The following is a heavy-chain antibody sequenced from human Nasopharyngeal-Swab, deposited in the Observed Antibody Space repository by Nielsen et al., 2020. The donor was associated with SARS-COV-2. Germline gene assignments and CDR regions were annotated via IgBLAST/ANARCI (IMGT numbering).Heavy chain of an antibody. J-gene: IGHJ6*02. CDR3: ARDQYYDSSGYYYYGMDV. D-gene: IGHD3-22*01. CDR1: GFTFSSDY. Sequence: GESLKISCAASGFTFSSDYMNWVRQAPGKGLEWVSSIRSSSTYIDYADSVKGRFTISRDNAKNSLYLQMNSLRAEDTAVYYCARDQYYDSSGYYYYGMDVWGQGTTVTVSS. CDR2: IRSSSTYI. V-gene: IGHV3-21*01.